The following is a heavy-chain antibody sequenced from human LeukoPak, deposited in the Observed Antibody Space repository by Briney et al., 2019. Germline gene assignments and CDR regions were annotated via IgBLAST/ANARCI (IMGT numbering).Heavy chain of an antibody. V-gene: IGHV1-69*13. CDR2: IIPIFGTA. CDR3: ARWRVSQQQIYYYYYGMDV. CDR1: GGTFSSYA. Sequence: ASVKVSCKASGGTFSSYAISWVRQAPGQGLEWMGGIIPIFGTANYAQKFQDRVTITADESTSTAYMELSSLRSEDTAVYYCARWRVSQQQIYYYYYGMDVWGQGTTVTVSS. J-gene: IGHJ6*02. D-gene: IGHD6-13*01.